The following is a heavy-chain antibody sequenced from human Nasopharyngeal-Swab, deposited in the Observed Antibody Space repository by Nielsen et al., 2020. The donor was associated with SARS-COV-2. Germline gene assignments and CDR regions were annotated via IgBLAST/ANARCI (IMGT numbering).Heavy chain of an antibody. V-gene: IGHV3-7*01. Sequence: GESLRLSCAASGFTFSSYWMTWVRQAPGKGLEWVANIKHDGSAKYYADSVKGRFTISRDNAKSSLHLQMNSLRAEDTAVYYCARHYDFWSGYYNSHFYGMDVWGQGTTVTVSS. J-gene: IGHJ6*02. CDR3: ARHYDFWSGYYNSHFYGMDV. CDR2: IKHDGSAK. D-gene: IGHD3-3*01. CDR1: GFTFSSYW.